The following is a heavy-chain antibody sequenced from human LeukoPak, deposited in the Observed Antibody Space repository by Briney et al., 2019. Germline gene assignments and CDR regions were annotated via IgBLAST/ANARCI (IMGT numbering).Heavy chain of an antibody. CDR2: ISNSGFYI. Sequence: GGSLRLSCAASGFTLSSYRTNWVRQAPGKGLEWVSSISNSGFYIYYADSVKGRFVVSRDNANNSLYLQMNSLRDEDTAVYYCVTDGASDIWGQGTMVTVSS. V-gene: IGHV3-21*01. CDR1: GFTLSSYR. J-gene: IGHJ3*02. CDR3: VTDGASDI.